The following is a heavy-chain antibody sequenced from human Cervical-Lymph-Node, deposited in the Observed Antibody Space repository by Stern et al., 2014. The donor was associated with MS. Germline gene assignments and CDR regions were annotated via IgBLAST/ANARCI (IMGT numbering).Heavy chain of an antibody. J-gene: IGHJ4*02. CDR1: GFTFSSYA. D-gene: IGHD6-19*01. Sequence: EVQLVESGGGLVQPGGSLRLSCAASGFTFSSYAMSWVRQAPGKGLEWVSAISGSGGSTYYADSVKGRFTISRDNSKNTLYLQMNSLRAEDTAVYYCAKLGRSYSSGWYSPTDYWGQGTLVTVSS. CDR2: ISGSGGST. V-gene: IGHV3-23*04. CDR3: AKLGRSYSSGWYSPTDY.